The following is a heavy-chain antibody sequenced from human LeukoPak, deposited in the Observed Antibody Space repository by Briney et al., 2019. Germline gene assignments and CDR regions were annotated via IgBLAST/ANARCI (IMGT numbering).Heavy chain of an antibody. V-gene: IGHV3-30-3*01. CDR3: ARAAITEMATIPNY. CDR1: EFTFSNYA. J-gene: IGHJ4*02. Sequence: GRSLRLSCAASEFTFSNYAMDWVRQAPGKGLEWVAFISHDGSVDYYADSVKGRFTISRDNSRNTLFLQMNSLRAEDTAVYYCARAAITEMATIPNYWGQGTLVTVSS. D-gene: IGHD5-24*01. CDR2: ISHDGSVD.